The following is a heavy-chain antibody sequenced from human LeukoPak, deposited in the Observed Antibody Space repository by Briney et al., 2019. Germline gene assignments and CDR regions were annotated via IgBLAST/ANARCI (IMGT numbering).Heavy chain of an antibody. CDR1: GFTFSDHY. D-gene: IGHD3-3*01. Sequence: GGSLRLSCAASGFTFSDHYMDWVRQAPGKGLEWVGRTRNKANSYTTEYAAPVKGRFTISRDDSKNSLYLQMNSLKTEDTAVYYCARDLRGEYYDIWSGYYYYYYMDVWGKGTTVTVSS. CDR2: TRNKANSYTT. V-gene: IGHV3-72*01. CDR3: ARDLRGEYYDIWSGYYYYYYMDV. J-gene: IGHJ6*03.